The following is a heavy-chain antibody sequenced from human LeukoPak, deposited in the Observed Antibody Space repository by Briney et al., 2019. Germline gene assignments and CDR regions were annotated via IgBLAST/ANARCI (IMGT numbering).Heavy chain of an antibody. CDR1: GFTFSSYA. CDR3: ARISENYYDATGYYFAYYFAY. D-gene: IGHD3-22*01. V-gene: IGHV3-23*01. J-gene: IGHJ4*02. Sequence: GGSLRLSCAASGFTFSSYAMSWVRQAPGKGLEWVSAISGSGGSTYYADSVKGRFTISRDNSKNTLYLQMNSLRAEDTAVYYCARISENYYDATGYYFAYYFAYWGQGTLVTVSS. CDR2: ISGSGGST.